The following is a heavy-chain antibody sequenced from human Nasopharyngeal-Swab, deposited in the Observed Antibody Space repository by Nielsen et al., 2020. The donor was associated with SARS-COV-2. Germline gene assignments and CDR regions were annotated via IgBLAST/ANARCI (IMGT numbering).Heavy chain of an antibody. V-gene: IGHV3-30-3*01. CDR2: ISYDGSNK. CDR3: ARAPGDGMDV. Sequence: WIRQPPGKGLEWVAVISYDGSNKYYADSVKGRFTISRDNSKNTLYLQMNSLRVEDTAVYYCARAPGDGMDVWGQGTTVTVSS. J-gene: IGHJ6*02.